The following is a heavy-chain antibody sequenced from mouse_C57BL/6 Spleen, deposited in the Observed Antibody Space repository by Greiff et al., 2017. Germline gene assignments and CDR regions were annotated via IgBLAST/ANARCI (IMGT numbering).Heavy chain of an antibody. J-gene: IGHJ4*01. D-gene: IGHD3-2*02. CDR3: ARARGSSGYPGY. V-gene: IGHV5-4*01. CDR1: GFTFSSYA. CDR2: ISDGGSYT. Sequence: EVQVVESGGGLVKPGGSLKLSCAASGFTFSSYAMSWVRQTPEKRLEWVATISDGGSYTYYPDNVKGRFTISRDNAKNNLYLQMSHLKSEDTAMYYCARARGSSGYPGYWGQGTSVTVSS.